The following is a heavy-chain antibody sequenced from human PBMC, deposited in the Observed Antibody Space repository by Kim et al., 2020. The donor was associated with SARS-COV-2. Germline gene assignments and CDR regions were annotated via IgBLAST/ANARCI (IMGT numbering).Heavy chain of an antibody. CDR3: DCVRGVTSIDY. J-gene: IGHJ4*02. D-gene: IGHD3-10*02. Sequence: SETLSLTCAVSGGSISSGGYSWSWIRQPPGKGLEWIGYIYHSGSTYYNPSLKSRVTISVYRSKNQFSLKLSSVTAADTAVYYCDCVRGVTSIDYWGQGTPVTVSS. V-gene: IGHV4-30-2*01. CDR1: GGSISSGGYS. CDR2: IYHSGST.